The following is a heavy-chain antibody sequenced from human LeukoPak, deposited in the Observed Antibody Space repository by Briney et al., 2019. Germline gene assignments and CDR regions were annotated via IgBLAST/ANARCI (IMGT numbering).Heavy chain of an antibody. V-gene: IGHV4-59*01. CDR3: ARITFVVEGYGMDV. J-gene: IGHJ6*02. Sequence: SETLSLTCAVYGGSFSGYYWSWIRQPPGKGLEWIGYIYYSGSTNYNPSLKSRVTISVDTSKNQFSLKLSSVTAADTAVYYCARITFVVEGYGMDVWGQGTTVTVSS. D-gene: IGHD2-21*01. CDR1: GGSFSGYY. CDR2: IYYSGST.